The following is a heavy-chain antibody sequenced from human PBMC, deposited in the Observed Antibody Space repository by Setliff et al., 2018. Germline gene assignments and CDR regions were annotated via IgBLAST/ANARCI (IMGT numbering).Heavy chain of an antibody. D-gene: IGHD7-27*01. V-gene: IGHV1-8*01. J-gene: IGHJ4*02. CDR1: GYTFTSYD. CDR2: MNPSGGST. CDR3: ARERTTNWEGYYFDY. Sequence: ASVKVSCKASGYTFTSYDINWVRQATGQGLEWMGWMNPSGGSTSYAQKFQGRVTMTRDTSTSTVYMELSSLRSEDTAVYYCARERTTNWEGYYFDYWGQGTLVTVSS.